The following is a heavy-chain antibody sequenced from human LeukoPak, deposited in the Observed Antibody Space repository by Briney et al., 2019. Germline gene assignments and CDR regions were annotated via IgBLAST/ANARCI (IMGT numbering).Heavy chain of an antibody. CDR3: ARGAAATI. J-gene: IGHJ3*02. D-gene: IGHD6-13*01. CDR1: GGSISSYY. Sequence: SETLSLTCTVSGGSISSYYWSWIRQPPGKGLEWIGYIYHSGSTNYNPSFKSRVTISVDTSKKQFSLKLRSVTAADSAVYYCARGAAATIWGQGTMVTVSS. CDR2: IYHSGST. V-gene: IGHV4-59*01.